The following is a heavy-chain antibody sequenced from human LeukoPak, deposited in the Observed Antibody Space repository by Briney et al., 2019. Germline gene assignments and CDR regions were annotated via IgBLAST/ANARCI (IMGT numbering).Heavy chain of an antibody. V-gene: IGHV4-59*01. CDR2: IYYSGST. CDR1: GESFSGYY. D-gene: IGHD3-3*01. CDR3: ARGAAYYDFWIDI. J-gene: IGHJ3*02. Sequence: SETLSLTCAVYGESFSGYYWSWIRQPPGKGLEWIGYIYYSGSTSYNPSLKSRVTISADTSKNQFSLNLSSVTAADTAMYYCARGAAYYDFWIDIWGQGTIVTVSS.